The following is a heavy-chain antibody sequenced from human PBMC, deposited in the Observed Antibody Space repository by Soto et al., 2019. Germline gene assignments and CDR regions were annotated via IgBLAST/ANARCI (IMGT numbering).Heavy chain of an antibody. J-gene: IGHJ5*02. D-gene: IGHD6-13*01. Sequence: QVQLVESGGGVVQPGRSLRLSCAASGFTFSSYGMHWVRQAPGKGLEWVAVIWYDGSNKYYADSVKGRFTISRDNSKNTLYLQMNSLRAEDTAVYYCARDRSSSSPAGCWFDPWGQGTLVTVSS. V-gene: IGHV3-33*01. CDR1: GFTFSSYG. CDR3: ARDRSSSSPAGCWFDP. CDR2: IWYDGSNK.